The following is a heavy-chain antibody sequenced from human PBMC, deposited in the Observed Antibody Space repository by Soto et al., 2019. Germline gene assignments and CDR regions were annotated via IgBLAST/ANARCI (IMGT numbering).Heavy chain of an antibody. D-gene: IGHD4-17*01. CDR3: GIEYRYGDLLYDYYGMDV. J-gene: IGHJ6*01. CDR1: GFTFSSYA. V-gene: IGHV3-23*01. Sequence: EVQLLESGGGLVQPGGSLRLSCAASGFTFSSYAMSWVRQAPGKGLEWVSAISGSGGSTYYADSVKGRFTISRDNSKNTLYLQMNSLRAEDTAVYYCGIEYRYGDLLYDYYGMDVWGQGTTVTVSS. CDR2: ISGSGGST.